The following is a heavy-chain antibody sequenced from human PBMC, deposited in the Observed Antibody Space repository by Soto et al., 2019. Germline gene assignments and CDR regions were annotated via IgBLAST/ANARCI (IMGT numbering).Heavy chain of an antibody. CDR1: GLIFSNYK. J-gene: IGHJ4*02. Sequence: GSLRLSCAASGLIFSNYKMHWVRQAPGKGLVWVSRINTDGSTTDYADSVKGRFTVSRDNAKNTMYLQMNSLTADDTAVYYCARDTNGLHYWGQGTLVTVSS. V-gene: IGHV3-74*01. CDR3: ARDTNGLHY. D-gene: IGHD2-8*01. CDR2: INTDGSTT.